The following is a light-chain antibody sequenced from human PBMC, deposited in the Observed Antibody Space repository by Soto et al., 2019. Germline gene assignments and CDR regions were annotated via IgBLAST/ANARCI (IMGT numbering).Light chain of an antibody. J-gene: IGLJ1*01. V-gene: IGLV2-11*01. CDR3: CSYAGSYSYV. Sequence: QSVLTQPRSVSGSPGQSVTISCTGTSSDVGGYNYVSWYQEQPDKAPKLMIYDVSKRPSGVPDRFSGSKSGNTASLTISGLQAEDEADYYCCSYAGSYSYVFGTGTKVTVL. CDR2: DVS. CDR1: SSDVGGYNY.